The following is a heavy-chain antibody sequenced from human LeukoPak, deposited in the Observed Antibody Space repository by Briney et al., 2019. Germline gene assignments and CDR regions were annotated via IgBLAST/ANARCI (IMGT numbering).Heavy chain of an antibody. D-gene: IGHD3-10*01. CDR2: IYYSGST. J-gene: IGHJ4*02. Sequence: SQTLSLTCTVSGGSISSGDYYWSWIRQPPGKGLEWLGYIYYSGSTYYNPSLKSRVTISVDTSKNQFSLKLSSVTAADTAVYYCARVTQKEFGELFFDYWGQGTLVTVSS. CDR3: ARVTQKEFGELFFDY. CDR1: GGSISSGDYY. V-gene: IGHV4-30-4*01.